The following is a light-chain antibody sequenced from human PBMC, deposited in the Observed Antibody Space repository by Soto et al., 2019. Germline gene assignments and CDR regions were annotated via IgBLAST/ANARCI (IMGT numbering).Light chain of an antibody. J-gene: IGLJ2*01. Sequence: QSALTQPPSASGSPGQSVTISCTGSSSDVGGYNYVSWYQQHPGKAPKLMIYEVTKRPSGVPDRFSASKSGNTASLTVSGLQAADEADYYCSSYAGSNNVLFGGGTKLTVL. CDR1: SSDVGGYNY. V-gene: IGLV2-8*01. CDR3: SSYAGSNNVL. CDR2: EVT.